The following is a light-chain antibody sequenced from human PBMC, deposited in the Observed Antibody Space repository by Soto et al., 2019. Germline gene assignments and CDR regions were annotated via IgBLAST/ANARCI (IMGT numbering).Light chain of an antibody. Sequence: DIQMTQSPSTLSASVGDRVTITCRSSQTINTWLAWYQQKPGEAPKLRIYEGYTLERGGPSRFSGSGSGTEFTLTISSLQPDDFATFYYQQYNTYSRTFGQGTKVEVK. J-gene: IGKJ1*01. V-gene: IGKV1-5*03. CDR3: QQYNTYSRT. CDR2: EGY. CDR1: QTINTW.